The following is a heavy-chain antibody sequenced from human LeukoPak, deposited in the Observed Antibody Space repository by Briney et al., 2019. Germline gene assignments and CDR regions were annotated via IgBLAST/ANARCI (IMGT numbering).Heavy chain of an antibody. CDR2: IYPNSGGT. CDR1: GYTFTGYY. Sequence: GASVKVSCKASGYTFTGYYMHWVRQAPGQGLEWMGWIYPNSGGTNYAQKFQGRATMTRDTSASTVYMELSSLRSEDTAIYYCARIRDGYNDAYDIWGQGTVVTVPS. J-gene: IGHJ3*02. V-gene: IGHV1-2*02. CDR3: ARIRDGYNDAYDI. D-gene: IGHD5-24*01.